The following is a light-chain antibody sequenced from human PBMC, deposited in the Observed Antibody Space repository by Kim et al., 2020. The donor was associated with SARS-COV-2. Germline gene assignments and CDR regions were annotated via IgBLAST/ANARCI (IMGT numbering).Light chain of an antibody. Sequence: VALGQTVRITCQGERRRSYYATWYQQKPGQAPIVVIYGKNNRPSGIPDRFSGSSSGDTASLTITGTQAGDEADYYCNSRGSNDNVLFGGGTQLTVL. CDR2: GKN. CDR3: NSRGSNDNVL. J-gene: IGLJ2*01. V-gene: IGLV3-19*01. CDR1: RRRSYY.